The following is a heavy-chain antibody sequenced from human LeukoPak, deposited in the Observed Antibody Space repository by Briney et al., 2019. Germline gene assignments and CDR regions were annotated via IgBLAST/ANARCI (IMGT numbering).Heavy chain of an antibody. CDR2: IIPIFGTA. J-gene: IGHJ4*02. CDR1: GGTFSSYA. V-gene: IGHV1-69*05. CDR3: ARERITIFGLVITIFDY. D-gene: IGHD3-3*01. Sequence: GASVKVSCKASGGTFSSYAISWVRQAPGQGLEWMGGIIPIFGTANYAQKFQGRVTITTDESTSTAYMELSSLRSEDTAVYYGARERITIFGLVITIFDYWGQGTLVTVSS.